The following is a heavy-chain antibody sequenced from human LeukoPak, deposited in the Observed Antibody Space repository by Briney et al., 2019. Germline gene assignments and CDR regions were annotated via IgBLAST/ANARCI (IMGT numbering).Heavy chain of an antibody. J-gene: IGHJ5*02. CDR2: ISTYNGDT. V-gene: IGHV1-18*01. CDR1: GHPFTTYG. D-gene: IGHD3-9*01. CDR3: AREWWGYDVLTGDNWFDP. Sequence: ASVKVSCKASGHPFTTYGITWVRQAPGQGLEWMGWISTYNGDTNYAQKFQGRVIMTTDTSTSTAYIVLRSLRSDDTAAYYCAREWWGYDVLTGDNWFDPWGQGTLVTVSS.